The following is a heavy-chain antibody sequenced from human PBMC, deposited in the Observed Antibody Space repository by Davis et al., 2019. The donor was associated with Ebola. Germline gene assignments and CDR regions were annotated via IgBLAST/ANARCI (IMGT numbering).Heavy chain of an antibody. CDR2: IYYTGST. J-gene: IGHJ3*02. V-gene: IGHV4-59*01. Sequence: SETLSLTCTVSGGSISTYYWNWIRQPPGKGLEWVGYIYYTGSTNYNPSLKSRVTTSVDTSKNQFSLKLSSVTAADTAVYYCARETYYYDSSGYHKGAFDIWGQGTMVTVSS. CDR1: GGSISTYY. CDR3: ARETYYYDSSGYHKGAFDI. D-gene: IGHD3-22*01.